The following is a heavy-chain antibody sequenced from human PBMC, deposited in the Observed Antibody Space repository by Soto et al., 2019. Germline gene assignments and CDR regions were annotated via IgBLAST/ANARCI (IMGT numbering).Heavy chain of an antibody. CDR3: ARLTAAGSYYYGMDV. J-gene: IGHJ6*02. D-gene: IGHD6-13*01. V-gene: IGHV4-59*08. Sequence: SETLSLTCTVSGGSISSYYWSWIRQPPGKGLEWIGYIYYSGSTNYNPSLKSRVTISVDTSKNQFSLKLSSVTAADTAVYYCARLTAAGSYYYGMDVWGQGTTVT. CDR1: GGSISSYY. CDR2: IYYSGST.